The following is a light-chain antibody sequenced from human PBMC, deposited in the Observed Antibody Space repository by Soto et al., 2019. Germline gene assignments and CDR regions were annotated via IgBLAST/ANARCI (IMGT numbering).Light chain of an antibody. V-gene: IGLV1-47*02. CDR1: NSNIGTNS. J-gene: IGLJ3*02. CDR3: AAWDDSLRGVV. Sequence: QSVLTQPPSASGTPGQTVTISCSGGNSNIGTNSVNWYQQLPGTAPKLLIHGNSQRPSGVPDRFSGSKSGTSASLAIIGLRAEDEAHYYCAAWDDSLRGVVFGGGTKLTVL. CDR2: GNS.